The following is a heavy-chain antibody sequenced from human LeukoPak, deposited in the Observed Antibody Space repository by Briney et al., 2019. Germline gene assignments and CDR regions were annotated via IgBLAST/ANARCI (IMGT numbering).Heavy chain of an antibody. CDR1: GFTFSSYH. Sequence: GGSLRLSCVGSGFTFSSYHMNWVRQAPGKGLEWVSYISSSSTIYYADSVKGRFTISRDNAKNSLYLQTNSLRAEDTAVYYCARAQYYSDSTGYYYLHYWGQGTLVTVSS. V-gene: IGHV3-48*01. CDR3: ARAQYYSDSTGYYYLHY. J-gene: IGHJ4*02. CDR2: ISSSSTI. D-gene: IGHD3-22*01.